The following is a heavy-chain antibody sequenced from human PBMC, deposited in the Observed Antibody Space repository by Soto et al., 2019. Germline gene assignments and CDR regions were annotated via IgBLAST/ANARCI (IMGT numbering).Heavy chain of an antibody. CDR1: GYTFTSYA. J-gene: IGHJ4*02. CDR2: INAGNGNT. Sequence: QVQLVQSGAEEKKPGASVKVSCKASGYTFTSYAMHWVRQAPGQRLEWMGWINAGNGNTKYSQKFQGRVTITRDTSASTAYMELSSLRSEDTAVYYCARDPFHIVLVPAAAYYFDYWGQGTLVTVSS. D-gene: IGHD2-2*01. V-gene: IGHV1-3*05. CDR3: ARDPFHIVLVPAAAYYFDY.